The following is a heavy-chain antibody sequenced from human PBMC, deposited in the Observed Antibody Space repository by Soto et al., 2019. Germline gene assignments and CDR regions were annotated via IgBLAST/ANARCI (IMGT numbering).Heavy chain of an antibody. CDR3: ASEQWAGGMDV. J-gene: IGHJ6*02. D-gene: IGHD6-19*01. CDR1: GFTFSSYS. Sequence: GGSLRLSCAASGFTFSSYSMNWVRQAPGRGLEWVSSITSSSSYIYYADSVKGRFTISRDNAKNSLYLQMNSLRAEDTAVYYCASEQWAGGMDVWGQGTTVTVSS. V-gene: IGHV3-21*01. CDR2: ITSSSSYI.